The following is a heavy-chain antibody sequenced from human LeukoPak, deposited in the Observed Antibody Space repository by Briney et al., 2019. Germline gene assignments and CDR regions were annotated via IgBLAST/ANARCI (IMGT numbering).Heavy chain of an antibody. CDR3: ARAGTAVAALFDY. Sequence: GRSLRLSCAASGFTFSSYAMHWVRQAPGKGLEWVAVISYDGSNKYYADSVKGRFTISRDNSKNTLYLQMNSLRAEDTAVYYCARAGTAVAALFDYWGQGTLVTVSS. CDR1: GFTFSSYA. J-gene: IGHJ4*02. V-gene: IGHV3-30*04. D-gene: IGHD6-19*01. CDR2: ISYDGSNK.